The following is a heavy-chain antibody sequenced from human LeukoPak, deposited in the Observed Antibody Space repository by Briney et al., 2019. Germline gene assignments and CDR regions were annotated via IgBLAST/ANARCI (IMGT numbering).Heavy chain of an antibody. CDR1: GYTFTSYY. CDR3: ARDLLNGPGDDAFDI. CDR2: INPSGGST. Sequence: GASVKVSCKASGYTFTSYYMHWVRQAHGEGLEWMGMINPSGGSTSYAQKFQGRVTMTRDMSTSTVYMELSSLRSEDTAVYYCARDLLNGPGDDAFDIWGQGTMVTVSS. V-gene: IGHV1-46*01. D-gene: IGHD2-8*01. J-gene: IGHJ3*02.